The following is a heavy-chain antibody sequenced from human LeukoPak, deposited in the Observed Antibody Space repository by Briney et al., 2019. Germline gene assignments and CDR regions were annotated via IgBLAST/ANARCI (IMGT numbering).Heavy chain of an antibody. CDR1: GGSISSSSYY. J-gene: IGHJ6*03. CDR3: ALGGTIFGVPPPVYYYYYMDV. Sequence: PSETLSLTCTVSGGSISSSSYYWGWIRQPPGKGLEWIGGIYYSGSTYYNPSLKSRVTISVDTSKNQFSLKLSSVTAADTAVYYCALGGTIFGVPPPVYYYYYMDVWGKGTTVTVSS. D-gene: IGHD3-3*01. CDR2: IYYSGST. V-gene: IGHV4-39*01.